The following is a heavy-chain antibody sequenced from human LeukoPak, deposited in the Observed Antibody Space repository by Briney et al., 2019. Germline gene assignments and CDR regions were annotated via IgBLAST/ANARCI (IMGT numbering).Heavy chain of an antibody. Sequence: SETLSLTCTVSGGSISSSPYYWGWIRQPPGKGLEWIGSIYYSGTTHYSPSLESRVTISVDTSKNQFSLKLSSVTAADTAVYYRATGFFGSGSYSGYFDYWGQGTLVTVSS. CDR3: ATGFFGSGSYSGYFDY. J-gene: IGHJ4*02. CDR1: GGSISSSPYY. CDR2: IYYSGTT. V-gene: IGHV4-39*07. D-gene: IGHD3-10*01.